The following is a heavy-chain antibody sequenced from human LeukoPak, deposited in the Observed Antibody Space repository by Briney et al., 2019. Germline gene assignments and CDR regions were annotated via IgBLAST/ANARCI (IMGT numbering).Heavy chain of an antibody. J-gene: IGHJ5*02. CDR2: ISGSGGST. V-gene: IGHV3-23*01. Sequence: SGGSLRLSCAASGFTFSSYAMSWVRQAPGKGLGWVSAISGSGGSTYHADSVKGRFTISRDNSKNTLYLQMNSLRAEDTAVYYCAKDSDFWSGSIGTSVFDPWGQGTLVTVSS. CDR3: AKDSDFWSGSIGTSVFDP. D-gene: IGHD3-3*01. CDR1: GFTFSSYA.